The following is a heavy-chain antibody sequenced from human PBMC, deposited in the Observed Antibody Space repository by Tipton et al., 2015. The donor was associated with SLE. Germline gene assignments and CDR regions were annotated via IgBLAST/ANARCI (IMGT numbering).Heavy chain of an antibody. CDR1: GYAITSRYF. CDR3: ARGPGSKSGEAFDI. Sequence: TLSLTCTVSGYAITSRYFWGWIRQPPGKGLEWIGTIHHSASTYYNPSLKSQVTMSIDTSKNQFSLKLSSVAAADTAVYYCARGPGSKSGEAFDIWGQGTMVTVSS. CDR2: IHHSAST. V-gene: IGHV4-38-2*02. J-gene: IGHJ3*02. D-gene: IGHD1-26*01.